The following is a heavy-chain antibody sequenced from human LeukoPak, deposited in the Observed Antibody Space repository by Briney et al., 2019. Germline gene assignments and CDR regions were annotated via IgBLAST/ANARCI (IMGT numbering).Heavy chain of an antibody. CDR2: INPSGGST. D-gene: IGHD3-3*01. Sequence: ASVKVSCKASGYTFTNYYIHWVRQAPGQGLELMGLINPSGGSTNFAQKFQGRVTMTRDMSTSTVYMELSSLRSEDTAVYYCARGPHRRTYDRDNWFDPWGQGTLVTVSS. CDR1: GYTFTNYY. V-gene: IGHV1-46*01. J-gene: IGHJ5*02. CDR3: ARGPHRRTYDRDNWFDP.